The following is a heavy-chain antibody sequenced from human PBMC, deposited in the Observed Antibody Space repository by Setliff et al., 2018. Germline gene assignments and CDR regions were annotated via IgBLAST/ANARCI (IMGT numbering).Heavy chain of an antibody. CDR2: IISILGIA. CDR3: ARGPKLLSHCSSTSCYLGY. V-gene: IGHV1-69*10. CDR1: GPTFSSYA. J-gene: IGHJ4*02. Sequence: GASVKVSCKASGPTFSSYAISWVRQAPGQGLEWMGGIISILGIANYAQKFQGRVTITADESTSTVYMELNSLRSADTAVYYCARGPKLLSHCSSTSCYLGYWGQGTLVTVSS. D-gene: IGHD2-2*01.